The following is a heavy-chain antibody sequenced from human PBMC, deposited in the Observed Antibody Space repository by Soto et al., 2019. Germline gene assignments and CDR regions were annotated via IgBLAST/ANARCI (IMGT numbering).Heavy chain of an antibody. CDR3: ARDGVVVAASANWFDP. J-gene: IGHJ5*02. CDR1: GYTFTSYD. D-gene: IGHD2-15*01. V-gene: IGHV1-8*01. Sequence: ASVKVSCKASGYTFTSYDINWVRQATGQGLEYLGWMNPNSGNTGYVQKFQGRVTITADESTSTAYMELSSLRSEDTAVYYCARDGVVVAASANWFDPWGQGTLVTVSS. CDR2: MNPNSGNT.